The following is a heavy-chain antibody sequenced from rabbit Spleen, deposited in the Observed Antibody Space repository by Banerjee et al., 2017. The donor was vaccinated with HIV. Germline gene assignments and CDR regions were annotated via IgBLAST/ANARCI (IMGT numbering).Heavy chain of an antibody. CDR1: GFSFSSGYD. J-gene: IGHJ4*01. D-gene: IGHD5-1*01. CDR3: ARDLVTVIGWNFNL. CDR2: IWTGSTSIT. Sequence: QEQLEESGGGLVQPGASLTLTCTASGFSFSSGYDMCWVRQATGKGLEWIGTIWTGSTSITWYASWALGRFTISKTSSTTVTLQLNSLTAADTATYFCARDLVTVIGWNFNLWGPGTLVTVS. V-gene: IGHV1S45*01.